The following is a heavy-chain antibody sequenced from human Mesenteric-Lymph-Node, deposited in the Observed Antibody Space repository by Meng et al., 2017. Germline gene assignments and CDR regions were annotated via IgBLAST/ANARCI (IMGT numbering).Heavy chain of an antibody. CDR3: TRDYGGTDGVFDY. J-gene: IGHJ4*02. V-gene: IGHV3-21*01. CDR2: VNSGSTFI. Sequence: GESLKISCAASGFTFSSYAMSWVRQAPGKGLEWVSAVNSGSTFIDYADSVRGRFTSSRDNAKNSLYLQMDSLRAEDTAVYYCTRDYGGTDGVFDYWGQGTLVTVSS. D-gene: IGHD4-23*01. CDR1: GFTFSSYA.